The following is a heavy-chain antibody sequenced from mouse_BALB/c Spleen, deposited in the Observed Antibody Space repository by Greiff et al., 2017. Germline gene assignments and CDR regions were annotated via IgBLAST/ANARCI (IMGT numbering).Heavy chain of an antibody. CDR2: IYPGNSDT. Sequence: VQLKQSGTVLARPGASVKMSCKASGYSFTSYWMHWVKQRPGQGLEWIGAIYPGNSDTSYNQKFKGKAQLTAVTSASTAYMERSSLTNEDSAVYYCTREAITTATDFDDGGQGTTLTVAS. D-gene: IGHD1-2*01. CDR3: TREAITTATDFDD. J-gene: IGHJ2*01. V-gene: IGHV1-5*01. CDR1: GYSFTSYW.